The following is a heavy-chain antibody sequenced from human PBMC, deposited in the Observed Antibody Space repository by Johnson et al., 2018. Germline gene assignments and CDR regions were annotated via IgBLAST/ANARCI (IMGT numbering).Heavy chain of an antibody. CDR1: GYSFTIYG. D-gene: IGHD5-24*01. CDR2: MNPNGDNA. CDR3: ARGRDGYHFLSAFDI. Sequence: VQLVQSGAEVKKPGASVKVSCKASGYSFTIYGIHWVRQAAGQGLEWMGWMNPNGDNAGYAQKFQGRDSMTRNTSMNTAYMELNSLRSEDTAVYYCARGRDGYHFLSAFDIWGQGTMVTVSS. V-gene: IGHV1-8*01. J-gene: IGHJ3*02.